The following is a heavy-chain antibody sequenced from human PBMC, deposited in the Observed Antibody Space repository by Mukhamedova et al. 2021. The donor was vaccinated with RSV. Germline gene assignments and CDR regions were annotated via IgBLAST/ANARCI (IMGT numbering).Heavy chain of an antibody. V-gene: IGHV3-23*01. D-gene: IGHD4-17*01. J-gene: IGHJ3*01. CDR3: AKDSEDYVDYEGGAFAV. CDR2: IRVSGGPT. Sequence: GLEWVSTIRVSGGPTDYADSVKGRFTVSRDNSMNTLFVQMNSLRAEDTAVYYCAKDSEDYVDYEGGAFAVWGQGTIVTVSS.